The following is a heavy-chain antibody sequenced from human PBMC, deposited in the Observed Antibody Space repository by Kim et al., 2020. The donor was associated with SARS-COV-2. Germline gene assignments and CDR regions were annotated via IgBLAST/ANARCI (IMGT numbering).Heavy chain of an antibody. CDR1: GGSISSYY. Sequence: SETLSLTCTVSGGSISSYYWSWIRQPPGKGLEWIGYIYYSGSTNYNPSLKSRVTISVDTSKNQFSLKLSSVTAADTAVYYCARSSMGNSKPVDYWGQGTLVTVSS. V-gene: IGHV4-59*08. J-gene: IGHJ4*02. CDR2: IYYSGST. CDR3: ARSSMGNSKPVDY. D-gene: IGHD4-4*01.